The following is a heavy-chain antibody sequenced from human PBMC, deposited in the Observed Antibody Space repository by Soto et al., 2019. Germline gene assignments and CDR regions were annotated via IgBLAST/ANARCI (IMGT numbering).Heavy chain of an antibody. CDR3: ARLSTTVTGYYYYMDV. V-gene: IGHV4-59*01. CDR2: IYYSGST. J-gene: IGHJ6*03. CDR1: GGSISSYY. D-gene: IGHD4-17*01. Sequence: SETLSLTCTVSGGSISSYYWSWIRQPPGKGLEWIGYIYYSGSTNYNPYLKSRVTISVDTSKNQFSLKLSSVTAADTAVYYCARLSTTVTGYYYYMDVWGKGTTVTVSS.